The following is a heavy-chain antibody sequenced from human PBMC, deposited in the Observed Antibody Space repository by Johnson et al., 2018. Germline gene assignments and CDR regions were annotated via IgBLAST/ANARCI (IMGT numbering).Heavy chain of an antibody. CDR3: AQESGSSVSLGGMDV. CDR1: GFTFSSYA. Sequence: QVQLVESGGGLVKPGRSLRLSCAASGFTFSSYAMHWVRQAPGKGLEWVAVISYDGSNKYYADSVKGRFTISRDNSKNTLYLQMNSLRAEDTAVYYCAQESGSSVSLGGMDVWGQGTTVTVSS. J-gene: IGHJ6*02. D-gene: IGHD6-25*01. V-gene: IGHV3-30-3*02. CDR2: ISYDGSNK.